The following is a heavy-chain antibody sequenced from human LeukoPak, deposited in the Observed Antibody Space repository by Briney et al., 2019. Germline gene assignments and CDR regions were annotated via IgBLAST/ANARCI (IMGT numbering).Heavy chain of an antibody. D-gene: IGHD5-18*01. CDR1: GFTFSSYS. V-gene: IGHV3-21*01. Sequence: PGGSLRLPCAASGFTFSSYSMNWVRQAPGKGLEWVSSISSSSSYIYYADSVKGRFTISRDNAKNSLYLQMNSLRAEDAAVYYCARGRLWPDAFDIWGQGTMVTVSS. CDR2: ISSSSSYI. J-gene: IGHJ3*02. CDR3: ARGRLWPDAFDI.